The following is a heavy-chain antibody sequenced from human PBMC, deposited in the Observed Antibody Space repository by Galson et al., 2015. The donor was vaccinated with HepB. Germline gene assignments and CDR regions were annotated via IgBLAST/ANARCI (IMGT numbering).Heavy chain of an antibody. CDR1: GDKINTYW. V-gene: IGHV5-51*01. D-gene: IGHD2-2*01. Sequence: QSGAEVKKPGEALRISCEGFGDKINTYWIAWLRQMPGKGLEWMGINYLLDSDTRYNPSFQGQVTISADKSTNTASLQWASLRTSDTAVYYCARSQFSFAREVSYSFDYWGQGTRVTVSS. CDR3: ARSQFSFAREVSYSFDY. CDR2: NYLLDSDT. J-gene: IGHJ4*02.